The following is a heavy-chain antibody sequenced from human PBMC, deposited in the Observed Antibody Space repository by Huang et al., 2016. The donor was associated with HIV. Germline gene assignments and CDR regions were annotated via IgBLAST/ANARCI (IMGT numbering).Heavy chain of an antibody. CDR2: IDYSGRT. V-gene: IGHV4-59*11. Sequence: QVQLQESGPGLVKPSETLSLTCTVSGGSISTHYWSWIRQPPGKGLEWIGSIDYSGRTNYSPALKSRVTRLLDTSKNQFSLRVNSVTAADTAMYYCARDHHDFWRGYRRMYFFDHWGQGTLVTVSS. J-gene: IGHJ4*02. CDR1: GGSISTHY. D-gene: IGHD3-3*01. CDR3: ARDHHDFWRGYRRMYFFDH.